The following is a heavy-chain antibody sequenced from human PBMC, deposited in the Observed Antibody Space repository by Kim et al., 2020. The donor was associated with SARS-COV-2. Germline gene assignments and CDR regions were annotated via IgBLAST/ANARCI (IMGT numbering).Heavy chain of an antibody. V-gene: IGHV4-39*01. CDR2: ISYIGRT. CDR3: VRIYARYYYYYMDV. CDR1: AGSISSSDYQ. Sequence: SETLSLTCSVSAGSISSSDYQWGWIRRAPGKGLELIGTISYIGRTHYNPSLKSRVTVSIDMSKNQFSLNLSSVTAADTAVYYCVRIYARYYYYYMDVWGKGTTVTVPS. D-gene: IGHD3-16*01. J-gene: IGHJ6*03.